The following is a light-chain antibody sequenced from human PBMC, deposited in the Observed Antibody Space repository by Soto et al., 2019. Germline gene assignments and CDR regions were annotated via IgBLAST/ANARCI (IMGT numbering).Light chain of an antibody. CDR1: ESISSY. Sequence: DIQMTQSPSSLSASVGDIVTITCRASESISSYLNWYQQKPGKAPNLLIYAASSLQSGVPSRFSCSGSGTDLTLAISSLQPEDFATYYCQQSYSTLRTFGQGTRWIS. CDR2: AAS. CDR3: QQSYSTLRT. V-gene: IGKV1-39*01. J-gene: IGKJ1*01.